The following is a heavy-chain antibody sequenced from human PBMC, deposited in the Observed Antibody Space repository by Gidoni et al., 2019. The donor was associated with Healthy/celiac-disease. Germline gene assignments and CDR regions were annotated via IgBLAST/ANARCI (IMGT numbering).Heavy chain of an antibody. CDR3: AKTNLGGYRPQKYWYFDL. V-gene: IGHV3-23*04. J-gene: IGHJ2*01. CDR2: ISGSGGST. CDR1: GFTFSSYA. Sequence: EVQLVESGGGLVQPGGSLRLSCAASGFTFSSYAMSWVRQAPGKGLEWVSAISGSGGSTYYADSVKGRFTISRDNSKNTLYLQMNSLRAEDTAVYYCAKTNLGGYRPQKYWYFDLWGRGTLVTVSS. D-gene: IGHD5-18*01.